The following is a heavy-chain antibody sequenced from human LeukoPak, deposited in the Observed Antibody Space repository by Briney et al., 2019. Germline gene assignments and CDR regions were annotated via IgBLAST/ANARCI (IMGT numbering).Heavy chain of an antibody. CDR2: IKQDGSET. CDR1: GFTFSSYW. V-gene: IGHV3-7*01. CDR3: ARDILTGSQSRFQH. Sequence: PGGSLRLSCAASGFTFSSYWTSWVRQAPGKGLEWVANIKQDGSETSYVDSLKGRFTISRDNAKNSLFLQMNSLRAEDTAVYYCARDILTGSQSRFQHWGQGTLVTVSS. D-gene: IGHD3-9*01. J-gene: IGHJ1*01.